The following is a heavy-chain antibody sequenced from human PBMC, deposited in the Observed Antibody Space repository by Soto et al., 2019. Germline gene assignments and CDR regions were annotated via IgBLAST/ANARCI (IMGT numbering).Heavy chain of an antibody. CDR1: GFALTSYY. Sequence: GASVKVSCKPSGFALTSYYIHWGRQAPGQGLEWVGVINPATGRASYAQTLQDRVTMTRDTYMTTVYMELRSLRSDDTAFYYCTRDGDHGRLAVPLYYLDSWGQGTLVTVSS. CDR3: TRDGDHGRLAVPLYYLDS. V-gene: IGHV1-46*04. D-gene: IGHD3-16*01. J-gene: IGHJ4*02. CDR2: INPATGRA.